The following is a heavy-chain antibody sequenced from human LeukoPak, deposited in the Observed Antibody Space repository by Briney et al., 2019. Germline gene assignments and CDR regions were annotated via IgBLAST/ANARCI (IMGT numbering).Heavy chain of an antibody. CDR1: EFTFSDYY. V-gene: IGHV3-11*06. CDR2: ISGTTIYT. J-gene: IGHJ4*02. D-gene: IGHD6-19*01. Sequence: GGSLRLSCAASEFTFSDYYMSWIRQAPGKGLEWVSYISGTTIYTDYADSVKGRFTISRDSAKKSLFLQMNSLRAEDTAVYYCARGRYSSGWTPFDYWGQGSLVTVSS. CDR3: ARGRYSSGWTPFDY.